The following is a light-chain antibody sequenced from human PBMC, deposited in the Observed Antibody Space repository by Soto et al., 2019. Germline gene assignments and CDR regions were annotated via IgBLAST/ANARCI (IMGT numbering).Light chain of an antibody. CDR1: QSVSSSY. Sequence: EIVLTQSAGTVSLSPGERATLSCRASQSVSSSYLAWYQQKPGQAPRLLIYGASSRATGIPDRFSGSGSGTDFTLTISRLEPEDFAVYYCQQYGSSPETFGQGTKVDNK. V-gene: IGKV3-20*01. CDR2: GAS. CDR3: QQYGSSPET. J-gene: IGKJ1*01.